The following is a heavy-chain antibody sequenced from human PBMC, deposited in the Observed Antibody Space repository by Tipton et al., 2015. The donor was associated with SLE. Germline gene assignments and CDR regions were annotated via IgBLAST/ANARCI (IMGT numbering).Heavy chain of an antibody. V-gene: IGHV4-34*01. CDR2: INHSGST. D-gene: IGHD3-10*02. J-gene: IGHJ4*02. Sequence: TLSLTCAVYGGSFSGYYWSWIRQPPGKGLEGIGEINHSGSTNYNPSLKSRVTISVDTSKNQFSLKLSSVTAADTAVYYCARRPSYVWGQGTLVTVSS. CDR1: GGSFSGYY. CDR3: ARRPSYV.